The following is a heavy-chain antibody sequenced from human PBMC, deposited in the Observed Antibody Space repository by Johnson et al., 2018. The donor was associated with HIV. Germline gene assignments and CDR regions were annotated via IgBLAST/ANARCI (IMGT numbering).Heavy chain of an antibody. CDR3: AKDRNWGASGAFDI. J-gene: IGHJ3*02. CDR1: GFTFSSYG. CDR2: ISYDGSNK. D-gene: IGHD7-27*01. Sequence: QLLESGGGVVQPGGSLRLSCAASGFTFSSYGMHWVRQAPGKGLEWVATISYDGSNKYYVDSVQGRFTIPRGNSKNTLCLEMNSLRTEDTAVYYCAKDRNWGASGAFDIWGQGTMVTVSS. V-gene: IGHV3-30*18.